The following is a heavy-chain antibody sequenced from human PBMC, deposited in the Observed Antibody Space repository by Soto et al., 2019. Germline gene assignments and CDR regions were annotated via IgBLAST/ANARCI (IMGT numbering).Heavy chain of an antibody. CDR3: AKRTSGTTWGESDY. CDR1: GFIFSDYG. CDR2: ISGYSGNA. D-gene: IGHD4-17*01. Sequence: QVHVVQSGAEVKKPGDSVKVSCKTSGFIFSDYGINWVRQAPGQGLEWMGWISGYSGNANLAQKFQGRVTMTRDTYTRTAYMELRSLRSDDTAVYYCAKRTSGTTWGESDYWGQGTLVTVSS. V-gene: IGHV1-18*04. J-gene: IGHJ4*02.